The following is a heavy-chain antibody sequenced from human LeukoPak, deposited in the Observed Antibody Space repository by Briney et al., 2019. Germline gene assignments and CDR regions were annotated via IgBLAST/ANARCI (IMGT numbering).Heavy chain of an antibody. D-gene: IGHD3-9*01. V-gene: IGHV3-23*01. CDR1: RFTFDGYA. CDR3: AKSYDILTGLFDY. J-gene: IGHJ4*02. CDR2: ISGSGGRT. Sequence: PGGSLRLSCAASRFTFDGYAMSWVRQAPGKGLEWVSAISGSGGRTYYADSVKGRFTISRDNSKNTLYLQMNSLRAEDTAVYYCAKSYDILTGLFDYWGQGTLVTVSS.